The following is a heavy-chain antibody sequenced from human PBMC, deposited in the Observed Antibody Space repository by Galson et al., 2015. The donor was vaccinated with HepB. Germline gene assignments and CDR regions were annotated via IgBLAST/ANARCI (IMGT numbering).Heavy chain of an antibody. D-gene: IGHD3-22*01. J-gene: IGHJ4*02. CDR3: AHGTTGYDSSGYYPLNFDY. CDR1: GLSLSTNGVG. Sequence: PALVKPTQTLTLTCTLSGLSLSTNGVGVGWIRQPPGKALEWLALIYWDDGKRYSPSLKSRLTITKDTSKNQVVLTMTNMDPVDTATYYCAHGTTGYDSSGYYPLNFDYWGQGTLVTVSS. CDR2: IYWDDGK. V-gene: IGHV2-5*02.